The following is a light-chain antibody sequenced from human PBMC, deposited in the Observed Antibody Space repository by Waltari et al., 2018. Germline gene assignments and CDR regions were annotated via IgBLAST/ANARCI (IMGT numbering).Light chain of an antibody. CDR2: GAS. CDR3: QQYMNWPRT. J-gene: IGKJ1*01. CDR1: QNVYTN. Sequence: EIVMTQSPATLSVSPGERATLSCRASQNVYTNLAWYQQKPGQAPRLLIYGASTRATDIPARFSGSGSGTEFTLTISSLESEDFAIFYCQQYMNWPRTFGQGTK. V-gene: IGKV3-15*01.